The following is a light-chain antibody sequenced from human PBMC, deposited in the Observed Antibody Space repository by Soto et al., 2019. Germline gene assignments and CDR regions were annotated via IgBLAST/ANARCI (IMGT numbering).Light chain of an antibody. CDR3: QHYYTTPLT. CDR2: KAS. J-gene: IGKJ4*01. CDR1: QTISSW. V-gene: IGKV1-5*03. Sequence: DIQMTQSPSTLSGSVGDRVTITCRASQTISSWLAWYQQKPGKAPKLLIYKASTLKSGVPSRFSGSGSGTEFTLTISSLQAEDVAVYYCQHYYTTPLTFGGGTNVDIK.